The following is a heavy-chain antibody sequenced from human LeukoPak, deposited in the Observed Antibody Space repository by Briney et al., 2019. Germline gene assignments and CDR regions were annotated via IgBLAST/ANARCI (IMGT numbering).Heavy chain of an antibody. CDR1: GGPISGSIT. D-gene: IGHD6-25*01. V-gene: IGHV4-39*07. J-gene: IGHJ4*02. CDR3: ARVVTAAGLDV. CDR2: VHYDGRT. Sequence: PSETLSLTCTVSGGPISGSITWGWVRQPPGKGLEWIGNVHYDGRTASSPSLKSRVTMSLDTSTNQFSLKMKSVTATDTALYYCARVVTAAGLDVWGQGILVTIAS.